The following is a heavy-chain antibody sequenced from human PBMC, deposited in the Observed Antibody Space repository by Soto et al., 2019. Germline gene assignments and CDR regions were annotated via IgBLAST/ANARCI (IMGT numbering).Heavy chain of an antibody. CDR3: ARRPPVTTRVSSFDY. J-gene: IGHJ4*02. Sequence: ASVKVSCKASGYTFTGYYMHWVRQAPGQGLEWMGWINPNSGGTNYAQKFQGGVTMTRDTSISTAYMELSRLRSDDTAVYYCARRPPVTTRVSSFDYWGQGTLVTVSS. D-gene: IGHD4-17*01. CDR2: INPNSGGT. CDR1: GYTFTGYY. V-gene: IGHV1-2*02.